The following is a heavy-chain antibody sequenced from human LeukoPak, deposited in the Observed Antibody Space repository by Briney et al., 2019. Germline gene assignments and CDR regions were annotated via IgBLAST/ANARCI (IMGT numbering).Heavy chain of an antibody. D-gene: IGHD3-3*01. J-gene: IGHJ3*02. CDR3: ASYESGGDAFDI. Sequence: PSETLSLTCTVSGGSISSGDYYWSWIRQPPGKGLEWIGYIYYSGSTYYNPSLKSRVTISVDTSKNQFSLKLSSVTAADTAVYYCASYESGGDAFDIWGQGTMVSVSS. CDR2: IYYSGST. V-gene: IGHV4-30-4*08. CDR1: GGSISSGDYY.